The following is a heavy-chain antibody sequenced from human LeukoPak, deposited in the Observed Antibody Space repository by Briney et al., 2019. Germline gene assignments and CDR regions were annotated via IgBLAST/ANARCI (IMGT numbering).Heavy chain of an antibody. CDR3: ADNLSR. J-gene: IGHJ4*02. CDR2: IYSGGST. CDR1: GFTVSSNY. D-gene: IGHD1-1*01. Sequence: PGGSLRLSCAASGFTVSSNYMSWVRQAPGKGLEWVSVIYSGGSTYYADSVKGRFTISRDNAKNSLYLQMSSLRAEDTAVYYCADNLSRWGQGTLVTVSS. V-gene: IGHV3-66*01.